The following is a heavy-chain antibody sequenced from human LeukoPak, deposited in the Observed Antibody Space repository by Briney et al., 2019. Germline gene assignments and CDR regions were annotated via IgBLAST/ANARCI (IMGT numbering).Heavy chain of an antibody. CDR1: GYTFTDDY. V-gene: IGHV1-2*06. Sequence: ASVKVSCKASGYTFTDDYMHWVRQAPGQGLEWMGRINPNSGGTNYAQNLQGRVTMTRDTSISTAYMELSRLRSDDTAVYYCARVTWDSSSPRYYFDYWGQGTLVTVSS. J-gene: IGHJ4*02. CDR3: ARVTWDSSSPRYYFDY. CDR2: INPNSGGT. D-gene: IGHD6-6*01.